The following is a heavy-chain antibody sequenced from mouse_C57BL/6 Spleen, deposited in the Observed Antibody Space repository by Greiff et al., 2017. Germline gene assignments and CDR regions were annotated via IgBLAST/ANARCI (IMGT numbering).Heavy chain of an antibody. CDR1: GYTFTSYD. CDR2: IYPREGST. V-gene: IGHV1-85*01. Sequence: VQLQESGPELVKPGASVKLSCKASGYTFTSYDINWVKQRPGQGLEWIGWIYPREGSTKYNEKFKGKASLTVDTSSRPAYMELNSLTSADSAVYCCARGTSMECWGQGTSVTVSS. J-gene: IGHJ4*01. CDR3: ARGTSMEC. D-gene: IGHD3-3*01.